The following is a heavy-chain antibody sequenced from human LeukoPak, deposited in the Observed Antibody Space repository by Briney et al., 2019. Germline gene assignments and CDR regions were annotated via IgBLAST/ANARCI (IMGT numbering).Heavy chain of an antibody. J-gene: IGHJ4*02. D-gene: IGHD3-10*01. CDR1: GFTFSNYG. CDR2: IWYDGINK. CDR3: ARNYYGSGSGPLGY. V-gene: IGHV3-33*01. Sequence: PGRSLRLSCAASGFTFSNYGIHWVRQAPGKGLEWMAVIWYDGINKYYTDSVKGRFTISRDNSKNTLYLQMNSLRAEDTAVYYCARNYYGSGSGPLGYWGQGTLVTVSS.